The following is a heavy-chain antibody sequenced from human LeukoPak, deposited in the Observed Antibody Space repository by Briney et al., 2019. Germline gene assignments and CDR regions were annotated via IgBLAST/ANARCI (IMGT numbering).Heavy chain of an antibody. V-gene: IGHV1-2*02. D-gene: IGHD2-8*01. J-gene: IGHJ5*02. CDR3: ARDMYLHGLGMFVP. CDR1: GYTFTGSY. Sequence: ASVKVSSTASGYTFTGSYIHWVRQAPGQGLEWMGWINPNNGDTNYTQIFQGRVTMTRDTSIRTAYMELSRLRSDDTAVYYCARDMYLHGLGMFVPWGERTLVIVSS. CDR2: INPNNGDT.